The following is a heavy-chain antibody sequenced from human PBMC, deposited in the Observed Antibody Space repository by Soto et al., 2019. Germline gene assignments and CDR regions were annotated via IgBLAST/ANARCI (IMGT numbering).Heavy chain of an antibody. CDR3: ARGGVVPAEKGWVPVNYDFWSGYYPDAFDI. V-gene: IGHV3-48*01. CDR1: GFTFSSYS. D-gene: IGHD3-3*01. J-gene: IGHJ3*02. Sequence: GGSLRLSCAASGFTFSSYSMNWVRQAPGKGLEWVSYISSSSSTIYYADSVKGRFTISRDNAKNSLYLQMNSLRAEDTAVYYCARGGVVPAEKGWVPVNYDFWSGYYPDAFDIWGQGTMVTVSS. CDR2: ISSSSSTI.